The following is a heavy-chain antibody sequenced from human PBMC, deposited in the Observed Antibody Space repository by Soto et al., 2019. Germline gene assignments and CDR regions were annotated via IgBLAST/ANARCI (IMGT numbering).Heavy chain of an antibody. V-gene: IGHV3-66*01. J-gene: IGHJ6*02. CDR1: GFTVSSNY. D-gene: IGHD3-10*01. Sequence: EVPLVESGGGLVQPGGSLRLSCAASGFTVSSNYMSWVRQAPGKGLEWVSVIYSGGSTYYADSVKSRFTISRDNSKSTLSLQMNSLRAEDTAVYYCARDMVRALDVWGQGTTVTVSS. CDR2: IYSGGST. CDR3: ARDMVRALDV.